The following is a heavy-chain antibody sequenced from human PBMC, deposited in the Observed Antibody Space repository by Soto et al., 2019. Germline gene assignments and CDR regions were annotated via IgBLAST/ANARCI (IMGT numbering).Heavy chain of an antibody. V-gene: IGHV4-39*07. Sequence: ETLSLTCTVSGVSISSSSYYWGWIRQPPGKGLEWIGSIYYSGSTYYNPSLKSRVTISVDRSKNQFSLKLSSVTAADTAVYYCARGVGCSSTSCYVMDIWGQGTLVTVSS. J-gene: IGHJ4*02. D-gene: IGHD2-2*01. CDR1: GVSISSSSYY. CDR2: IYYSGST. CDR3: ARGVGCSSTSCYVMDI.